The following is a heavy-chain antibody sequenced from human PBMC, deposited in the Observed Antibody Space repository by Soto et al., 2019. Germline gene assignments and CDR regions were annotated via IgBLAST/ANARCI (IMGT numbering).Heavy chain of an antibody. CDR1: GYTFTSYG. CDR2: ISAYNGNT. Sequence: GASVKVSCKASGYTFTSYGISWVRQAPGQGLEWMGWISAYNGNTNYAQKLQGRVTMTTDTSTSTAYMELRSLRSDDTAVYYCARDWVTMIVGPWFDHWGQGTLVTVSS. V-gene: IGHV1-18*04. J-gene: IGHJ5*02. CDR3: ARDWVTMIVGPWFDH. D-gene: IGHD3-22*01.